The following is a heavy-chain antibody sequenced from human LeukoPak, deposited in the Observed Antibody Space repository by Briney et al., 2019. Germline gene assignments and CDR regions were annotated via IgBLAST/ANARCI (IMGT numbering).Heavy chain of an antibody. Sequence: ASVKVSCKASGYTFTGYYMHWVRQAPGQGLEWMGWINPNSGGTNYAQKFQGRVTMTRDTSISTAYMELSRLRSDDTAVYYCARARKAAGTSSEDPYYFDYWGQGTLVTVSS. CDR2: INPNSGGT. J-gene: IGHJ4*02. CDR3: ARARKAAGTSSEDPYYFDY. D-gene: IGHD1-1*01. V-gene: IGHV1-2*02. CDR1: GYTFTGYY.